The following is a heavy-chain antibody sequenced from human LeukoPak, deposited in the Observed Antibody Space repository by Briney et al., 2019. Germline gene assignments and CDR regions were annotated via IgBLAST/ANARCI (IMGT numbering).Heavy chain of an antibody. CDR1: GGTFSSYA. V-gene: IGHV1-69*06. D-gene: IGHD3-10*01. J-gene: IGHJ5*02. CDR2: IIPIFGTA. CDR3: ARANMVRGVGSFFDRNWFDP. Sequence: ASVKVSCKASGGTFSSYAISGVRQAPGQGLEWMGGIIPIFGTANYAQKFRGRVTITADKSTRTAYMELSRLRSDDTAVYYCARANMVRGVGSFFDRNWFDPWGQGTLVTVSS.